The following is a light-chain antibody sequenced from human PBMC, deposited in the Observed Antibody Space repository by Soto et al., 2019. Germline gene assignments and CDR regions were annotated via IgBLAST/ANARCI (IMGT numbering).Light chain of an antibody. V-gene: IGKV1-5*03. CDR1: ESIDSW. Sequence: DIQMTKSPSTLSASVGDRVTITWLASESIDSWLAWHQQKPGRAPKLLISKASNLESGVPSRFSGSGFGTEFTLTISSLQPDDVATYYCQNYNSASWTFGQGTKVDI. CDR3: QNYNSASWT. CDR2: KAS. J-gene: IGKJ1*01.